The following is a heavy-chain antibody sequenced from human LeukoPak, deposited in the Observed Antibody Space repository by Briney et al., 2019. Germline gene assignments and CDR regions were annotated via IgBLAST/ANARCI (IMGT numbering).Heavy chain of an antibody. D-gene: IGHD2-15*01. V-gene: IGHV1-2*02. CDR3: ARDRGFDCSGGSCYPSPLDY. CDR2: INPNSGGT. CDR1: GYTFTGYY. J-gene: IGHJ4*02. Sequence: ASVKVSCKASGYTFTGYYIHWVRQAPGQGLEWMGWINPNSGGTNYAQKFQGRVTMTRDTSISTAYMELSRLRSDDTAVYYCARDRGFDCSGGSCYPSPLDYWGQGTLVTVSS.